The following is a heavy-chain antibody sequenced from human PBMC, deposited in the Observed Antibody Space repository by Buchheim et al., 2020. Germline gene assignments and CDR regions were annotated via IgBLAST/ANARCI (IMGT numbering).Heavy chain of an antibody. D-gene: IGHD6-19*01. CDR1: GGSISSSSYY. V-gene: IGHV4-39*01. Sequence: QLQLQESGPGLVKPSETLSLTCTVSGGSISSSSYYWGWIRQPPGKGLEWIGSSYYSGSTYYNPSLKSRVTISVDTSKNQFSLKLSSVTAADTAVYYCARGASPGYSSGWYLSYWGQGTL. J-gene: IGHJ4*02. CDR2: SYYSGST. CDR3: ARGASPGYSSGWYLSY.